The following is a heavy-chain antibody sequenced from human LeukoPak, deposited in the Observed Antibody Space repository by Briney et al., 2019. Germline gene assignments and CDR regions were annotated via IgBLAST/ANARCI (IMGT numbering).Heavy chain of an antibody. CDR1: GGTFSNYA. V-gene: IGHV1-69*06. D-gene: IGHD3-22*01. Sequence: SVKVSCKASGGTFSNYAISWVRQAPGQGLEWMGGIIPIFGTANYAQKFRGRVTITADKFTRTAYMELSSLRSEDTAVYYCARHMPHNYYYDSSGYYYHFDYWGQGTLVTVSS. CDR3: ARHMPHNYYYDSSGYYYHFDY. CDR2: IIPIFGTA. J-gene: IGHJ4*02.